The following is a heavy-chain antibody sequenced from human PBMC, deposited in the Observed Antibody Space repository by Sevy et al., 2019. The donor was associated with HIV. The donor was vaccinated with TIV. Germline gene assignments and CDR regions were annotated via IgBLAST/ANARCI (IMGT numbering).Heavy chain of an antibody. V-gene: IGHV3-53*01. CDR2: IYSDSNT. D-gene: IGHD3-3*01. CDR3: AKGLILEWSWYGMDV. Sequence: GSLRLSCAASGFTFSNYMSWVRQAPGKGLEWVSVIYSDSNTYYADSVKGRFTISRDNSKNTLYLQMKSLRAEDTAVYYCAKGLILEWSWYGMDVWGQGTTVTVSS. J-gene: IGHJ6*02. CDR1: GFTFSNY.